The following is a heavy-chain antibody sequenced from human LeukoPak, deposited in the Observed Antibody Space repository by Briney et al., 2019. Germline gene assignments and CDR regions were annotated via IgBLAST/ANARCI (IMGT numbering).Heavy chain of an antibody. CDR2: IYYSGSA. Sequence: SETLSLTCTVSGGSISSSSYYWGWIRQPPGKGLEWIGSIYYSGSAYYNPSLKRRVTISVDTSKNQFSLKLSSVAAADTAVYYCARRLAGTEDYWGQGTLVTVSS. CDR3: ARRLAGTEDY. V-gene: IGHV4-39*01. J-gene: IGHJ4*02. CDR1: GGSISSSSYY. D-gene: IGHD6-13*01.